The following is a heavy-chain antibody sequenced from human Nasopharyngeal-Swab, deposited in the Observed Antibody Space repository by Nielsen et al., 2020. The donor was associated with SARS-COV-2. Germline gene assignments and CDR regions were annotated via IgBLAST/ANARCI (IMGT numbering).Heavy chain of an antibody. D-gene: IGHD3-22*01. CDR2: IYPGDSDV. Sequence: GESLKISCKDSGYSLERYWLGWVRQIPETGLEWMGMIYPGDSDVRYSPAFQGRVTISADKSINTAYIQWSSLKASDTAIYYCARRVSSSGFDAFDIWGQGTLVTVSS. J-gene: IGHJ3*02. V-gene: IGHV5-51*01. CDR3: ARRVSSSGFDAFDI. CDR1: GYSLERYW.